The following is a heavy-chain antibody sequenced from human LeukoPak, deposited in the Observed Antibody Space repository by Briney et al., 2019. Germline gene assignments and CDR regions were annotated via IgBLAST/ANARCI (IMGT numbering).Heavy chain of an antibody. CDR3: ARSGSTAVPLDY. CDR2: INPNSGGT. D-gene: IGHD6-6*01. J-gene: IGHJ4*02. CDR1: GYTLTGYY. V-gene: IGHV1-2*02. Sequence: ASVKVSCKASGYTLTGYYMHWVRQAPGQGLEWMGWINPNSGGTNYAQKFQGRVTMTRDTSISTAYMELSRLRSDDTAVYYCARSGSTAVPLDYWGQGTLVTVSS.